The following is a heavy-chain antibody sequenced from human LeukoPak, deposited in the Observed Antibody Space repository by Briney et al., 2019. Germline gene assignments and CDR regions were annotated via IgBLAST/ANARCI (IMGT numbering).Heavy chain of an antibody. Sequence: ASVKASCKASGYTFTGYYMHWVRQAPGQGLVWMGWINPNSDGKNYAQKFQSRVTMTRDTSISTAYMELSRLRSDDTAVYYCARDGGYYDFWSGYYGGQEPFDYWGQGTLVTVSS. D-gene: IGHD3-3*01. J-gene: IGHJ4*02. V-gene: IGHV1-2*02. CDR1: GYTFTGYY. CDR2: INPNSDGK. CDR3: ARDGGYYDFWSGYYGGQEPFDY.